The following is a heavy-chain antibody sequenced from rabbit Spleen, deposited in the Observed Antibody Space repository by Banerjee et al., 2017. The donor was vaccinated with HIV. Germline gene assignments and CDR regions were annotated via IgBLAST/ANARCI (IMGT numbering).Heavy chain of an antibody. Sequence: QSLEESGGRLVTPGTPLTLTCTASGFSLSSYDMTWVRQAPGKGLEYIGFSNIGGSAYFADWAKGRFTISRTSTTVDLKITRPTTEDTATYFCARYYNDDTYFGFDIWGQGTLVTVS. D-gene: IGHD1-1*01. J-gene: IGHJ4*02. V-gene: IGHV1S69*01. CDR1: GFSLSSYD. CDR2: SNIGGSA. CDR3: ARYYNDDTYFGFDI.